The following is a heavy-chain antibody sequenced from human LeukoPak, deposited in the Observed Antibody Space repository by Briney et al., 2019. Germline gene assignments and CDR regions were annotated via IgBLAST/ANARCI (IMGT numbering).Heavy chain of an antibody. J-gene: IGHJ4*02. CDR2: INHSGST. Sequence: KPSETLSLTCAVYGGSFSGYYWSWIRQPPGKGLEWIEEINHSGSTNYNPSLKSRVTISVDTSKNQFSLKLSSVTAADTAVYYCARSRLRVLFYWGQGTLVTVSS. V-gene: IGHV4-34*01. CDR3: ARSRLRVLFY. CDR1: GGSFSGYY. D-gene: IGHD4-17*01.